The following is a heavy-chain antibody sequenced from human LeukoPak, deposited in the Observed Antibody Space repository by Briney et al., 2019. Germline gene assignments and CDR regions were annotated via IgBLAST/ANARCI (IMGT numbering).Heavy chain of an antibody. Sequence: GGSLRLSCAASGFTFSSYSMNWVRQAPGKGLEWVSSISSSSSYIYYADSVKGRFTISRDNAKNSPYLQMNSLRAEDTAVYYCAREHGDYFDYWGQGTLVTVSS. CDR3: AREHGDYFDY. CDR1: GFTFSSYS. V-gene: IGHV3-21*01. CDR2: ISSSSSYI. J-gene: IGHJ4*02. D-gene: IGHD4-17*01.